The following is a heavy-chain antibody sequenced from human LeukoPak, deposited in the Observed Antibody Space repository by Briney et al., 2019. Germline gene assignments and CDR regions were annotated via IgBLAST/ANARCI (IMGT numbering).Heavy chain of an antibody. CDR2: IKSKTDGGTT. J-gene: IGHJ6*03. V-gene: IGHV3-15*01. Sequence: GGSLRLSCAASGFTFSNAWMSWIRQAPGKGLELVGRIKSKTDGGTTDYAAPVKGRFTISRDDSKNTLYLQMNSLKTEDTAVYYCTTDGLDIVVVPAAIGPYYYMDVWGEGTTVTVSS. CDR3: TTDGLDIVVVPAAIGPYYYMDV. D-gene: IGHD2-2*01. CDR1: GFTFSNAW.